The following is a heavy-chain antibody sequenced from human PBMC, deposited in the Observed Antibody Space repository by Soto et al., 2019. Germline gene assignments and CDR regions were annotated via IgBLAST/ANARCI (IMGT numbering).Heavy chain of an antibody. V-gene: IGHV4-31*03. CDR2: IYYSGST. CDR3: ARETTVVSAHYFDY. D-gene: IGHD2-15*01. Sequence: SETLSLTCTVSGGSISSGGYYWSWIRQHPGKDLEWIGYIYYSGSTYYNPSLKSRVTISVDTSKNQFSLKLSSVTAADTAVYYCARETTVVSAHYFDYWGQGTLVTVSS. J-gene: IGHJ4*02. CDR1: GGSISSGGYY.